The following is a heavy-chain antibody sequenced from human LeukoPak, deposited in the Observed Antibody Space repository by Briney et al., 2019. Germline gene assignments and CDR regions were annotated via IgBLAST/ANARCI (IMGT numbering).Heavy chain of an antibody. CDR1: GFTFSAHP. V-gene: IGHV3-64*02. D-gene: IGHD2-21*01. CDR2: ISESGSRT. Sequence: GGSLRFSCAASGFTFSAHPMHWVRQAPGKGLESVSAISESGSRTYYADSVKGRFTISRDNSKNTLDLQMGSLRVEDMAVYYCARETKGDYDYWGQGTLVTVSS. CDR3: ARETKGDYDY. J-gene: IGHJ4*02.